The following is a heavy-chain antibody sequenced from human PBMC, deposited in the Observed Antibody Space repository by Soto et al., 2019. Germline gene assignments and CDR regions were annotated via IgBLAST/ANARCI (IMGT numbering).Heavy chain of an antibody. D-gene: IGHD3-22*01. CDR2: ISYDGNDE. V-gene: IGHV3-30*18. CDR1: GFTFSSYG. Sequence: GGSLRLSCAASGFTFSSYGMHWVRQSPGKGLEWVAVISYDGNDEQYADSVKGRFTISRDNSKNTLYLEMNSLRAEDTAVYYCAKTFGDSYGYFVNWLDPWGQGALVTVSS. J-gene: IGHJ5*02. CDR3: AKTFGDSYGYFVNWLDP.